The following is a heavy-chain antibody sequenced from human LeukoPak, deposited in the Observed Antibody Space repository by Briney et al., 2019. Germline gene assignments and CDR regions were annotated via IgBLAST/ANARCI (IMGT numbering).Heavy chain of an antibody. D-gene: IGHD2-15*01. J-gene: IGHJ3*01. CDR3: ARSQSGVFDV. Sequence: GGSLRLSCVVSGFTFTNYWMQWVRQVPGKGLVWVARMNSDGTSIIHADSVKGRFTISRDNAENTLYLQMNSLRPEDTALYYCARSQSGVFDVWGQGTMVIVSS. V-gene: IGHV3-74*01. CDR1: GFTFTNYW. CDR2: MNSDGTSI.